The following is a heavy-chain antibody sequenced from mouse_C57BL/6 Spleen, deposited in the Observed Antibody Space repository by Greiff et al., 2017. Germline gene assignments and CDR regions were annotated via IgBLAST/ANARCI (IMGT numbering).Heavy chain of an antibody. Sequence: QVQLQQSGAELVKPGASVKLSCKASGYTFTEYTIHWVKQRSGQGLEWIGWFYPGSGSIKYNEKFKDKATLTADKSSSTVYMELSRLTSEDSAVYFCARHEEYYYGSRCYAMDYWGQGTSVTVSS. J-gene: IGHJ4*01. CDR2: FYPGSGSI. CDR3: ARHEEYYYGSRCYAMDY. V-gene: IGHV1-62-2*01. CDR1: GYTFTEYT. D-gene: IGHD1-1*01.